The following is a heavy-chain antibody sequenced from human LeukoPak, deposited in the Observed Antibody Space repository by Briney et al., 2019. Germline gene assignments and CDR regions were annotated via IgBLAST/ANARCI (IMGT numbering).Heavy chain of an antibody. D-gene: IGHD2-2*01. V-gene: IGHV3-23*01. CDR2: ISGSGGST. J-gene: IGHJ5*02. Sequence: PGGSLRLSCAASGFTFSSYAMSWVRQAPGKGLEWVSAISGSGGSTYYADSVKGRFTISRDNSKNTLYLQMNSLRAEDTAVYYCAKDVRGARNCSSTSCCCWFDPWGQGTLVTVSS. CDR3: AKDVRGARNCSSTSCCCWFDP. CDR1: GFTFSSYA.